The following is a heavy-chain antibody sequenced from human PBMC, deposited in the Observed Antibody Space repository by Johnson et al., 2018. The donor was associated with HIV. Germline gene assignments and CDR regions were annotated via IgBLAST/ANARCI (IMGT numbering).Heavy chain of an antibody. CDR2: ISYDGSNK. D-gene: IGHD1-26*01. Sequence: QVQLVESGGGLVQPGRSLRVSCAASGFTFSDYSMSWIRQAPGKGLEWVAVISYDGSNKYYADSVKGRFTISRDNSKNTLSLQMNSPRVDDTAIYYCARVRAGRENAFDIWGQGTMVTVSS. CDR3: ARVRAGRENAFDI. CDR1: GFTFSDYS. V-gene: IGHV3-30*04. J-gene: IGHJ3*02.